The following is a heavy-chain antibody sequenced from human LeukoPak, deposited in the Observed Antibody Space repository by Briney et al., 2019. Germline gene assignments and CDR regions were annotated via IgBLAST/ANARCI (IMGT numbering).Heavy chain of an antibody. CDR2: ITSSSHYI. CDR1: GFTFTSYN. J-gene: IGHJ3*02. CDR3: ARARSTYGYGDAFDI. Sequence: GGSLRLSCAASGFTFTSYNMNWVRQTPGKGLEWVSSITSSSHYIYYADSVRGRFTISRDNSKNTLYLQMNSLRAEDTAVYYCARARSTYGYGDAFDIWGQGTMVTVSS. V-gene: IGHV3-21*01. D-gene: IGHD5-18*01.